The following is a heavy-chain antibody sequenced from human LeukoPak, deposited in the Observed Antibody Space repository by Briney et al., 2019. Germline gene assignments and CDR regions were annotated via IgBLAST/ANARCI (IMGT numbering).Heavy chain of an antibody. D-gene: IGHD5-24*01. CDR2: IRYDGSNK. J-gene: IGHJ3*02. CDR3: ARVGNDGAGAFDI. CDR1: GFTFSSYG. Sequence: TGGSLRLSCAASGFTFSSYGMHWVRQAPGKGLEWVAFIRYDGSNKYYADSVKGRFTISRDNSKNTLYLQMNSLRAEDTAVYYCARVGNDGAGAFDIWGQGTMVTVSS. V-gene: IGHV3-30*02.